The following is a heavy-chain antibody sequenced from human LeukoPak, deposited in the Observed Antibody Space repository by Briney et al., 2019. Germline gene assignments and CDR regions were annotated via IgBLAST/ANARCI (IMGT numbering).Heavy chain of an antibody. CDR2: INPGDSDT. D-gene: IGHD3-10*01. CDR1: GYSFTTCW. CDR3: ARRGEWGLISAFDY. J-gene: IGHJ4*02. V-gene: IGHV5-51*01. Sequence: GEPLKISCKVSGYSFTTCWIGWVRQMPGKGLEWMGLINPGDSDTRYSPSFQGQVTFSVDKSIDTAYLQWSSLKTSDTAVYYCARRGEWGLISAFDYWGQGALVTVSS.